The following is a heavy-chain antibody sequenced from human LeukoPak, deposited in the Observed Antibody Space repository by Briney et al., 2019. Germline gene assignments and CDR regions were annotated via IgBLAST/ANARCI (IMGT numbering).Heavy chain of an antibody. CDR2: IYYSGST. Sequence: SETLSLTCTVSGGSISSSSYYWGWIRQPPGKGLEWIGSIYYSGSTYYNPSLKSRVTISVDTSKNQFSLKLSSVTAADTAVYYCARGGGIVVVPAAIPNLNWFDPWGQGTLVTVSS. V-gene: IGHV4-39*01. CDR3: ARGGGIVVVPAAIPNLNWFDP. J-gene: IGHJ5*02. CDR1: GGSISSSSYY. D-gene: IGHD2-2*02.